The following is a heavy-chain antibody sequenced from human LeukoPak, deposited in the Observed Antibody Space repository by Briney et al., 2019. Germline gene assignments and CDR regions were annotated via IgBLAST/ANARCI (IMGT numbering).Heavy chain of an antibody. CDR2: IYHSGST. D-gene: IGHD4-17*01. CDR3: ARQDTVTHVPHYFDY. Sequence: KPSETLSPTCAVSGYSISSGYYWGWIRQPPGKGLEWIGSIYHSGSTYYNPSLKSRVTISVDTSKNQFSLKLSSVTAADTAVYYCARQDTVTHVPHYFDYWGQGTLVTVSS. CDR1: GYSISSGYY. J-gene: IGHJ4*02. V-gene: IGHV4-38-2*01.